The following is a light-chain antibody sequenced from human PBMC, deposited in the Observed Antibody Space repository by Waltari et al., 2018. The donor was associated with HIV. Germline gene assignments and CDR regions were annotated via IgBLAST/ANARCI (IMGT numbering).Light chain of an antibody. Sequence: QSVLTQPPSASGAPGQRVTISCSGSSSNIENDNVYWYQQFPGAAPKLLIYKDTQRPSGVPDRFTGSKSGTSASLAIGGLRSEDEAEYYCVRWDSRLRGYVFGAGTKVTVL. CDR3: VRWDSRLRGYV. CDR2: KDT. V-gene: IGLV1-47*01. CDR1: SSNIENDN. J-gene: IGLJ1*01.